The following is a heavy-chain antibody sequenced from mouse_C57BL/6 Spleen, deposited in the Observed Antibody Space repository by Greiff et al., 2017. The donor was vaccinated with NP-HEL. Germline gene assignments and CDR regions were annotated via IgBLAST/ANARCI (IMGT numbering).Heavy chain of an antibody. J-gene: IGHJ2*01. Sequence: VQLKESGPGLVKPSQSLSLTCSVTGYSITSGYYWNWIRQFPGNKLEWMGYISYDGSNNYNPSLKNRISITRDTSKNQFFLKLNSVTTEDTATYYCARIYYGNYEGYYFDYWGQGTTLTVSS. CDR2: ISYDGSN. CDR1: GYSITSGYY. D-gene: IGHD2-1*01. CDR3: ARIYYGNYEGYYFDY. V-gene: IGHV3-6*01.